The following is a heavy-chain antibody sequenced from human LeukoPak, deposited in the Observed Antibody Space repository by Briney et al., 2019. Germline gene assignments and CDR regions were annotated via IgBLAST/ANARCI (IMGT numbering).Heavy chain of an antibody. V-gene: IGHV3-21*01. D-gene: IGHD2-15*01. J-gene: IGHJ4*02. CDR2: ISSGNSYI. Sequence: PGGSLRLSCAASGFAFSNYNMNWVRQAPGKGLEWVSSISSGNSYIYYADSVKGRFTISRDNANNSLYLQMNSLRAEDTAVYYCARVSFADGGYFDYWGQGTLVTVSS. CDR3: ARVSFADGGYFDY. CDR1: GFAFSNYN.